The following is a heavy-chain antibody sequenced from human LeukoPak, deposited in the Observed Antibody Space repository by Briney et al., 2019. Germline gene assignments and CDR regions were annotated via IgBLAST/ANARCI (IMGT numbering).Heavy chain of an antibody. J-gene: IGHJ4*02. D-gene: IGHD1-26*01. Sequence: PGRSLRLSCAASGFTLSSYGMHWVRQAPGKGLEWVAVISYDGSNKYYADSVKGRFTISRDNSKNSLYLQMNSLRDEDTAVYYCARKGGSYYDCWGQGTLVTVSS. CDR1: GFTLSSYG. CDR2: ISYDGSNK. CDR3: ARKGGSYYDC. V-gene: IGHV3-30*03.